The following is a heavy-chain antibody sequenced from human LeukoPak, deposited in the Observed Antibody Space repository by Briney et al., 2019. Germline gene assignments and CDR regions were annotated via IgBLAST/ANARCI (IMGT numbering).Heavy chain of an antibody. J-gene: IGHJ4*02. Sequence: SETLSLTCAVYGGSFSGYYWSWIRRPPGKGLEWIGEVNHSGSTNSNPSLKSRVTISVDTSKNQFSLKLSSVTAADTAVYYCAREETGTIDYWGQGTLDTVSS. V-gene: IGHV4-34*01. D-gene: IGHD1/OR15-1a*01. CDR1: GGSFSGYY. CDR2: VNHSGST. CDR3: AREETGTIDY.